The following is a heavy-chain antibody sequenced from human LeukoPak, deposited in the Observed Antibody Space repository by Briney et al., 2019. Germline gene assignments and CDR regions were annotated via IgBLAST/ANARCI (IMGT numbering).Heavy chain of an antibody. CDR2: ISGSGGST. J-gene: IGHJ6*02. CDR1: GFTFSSYA. CDR3: AKDHGDIWEDGMDV. D-gene: IGHD3-9*01. V-gene: IGHV3-23*01. Sequence: GGSLRLSCAASGFTFSSYAMSWVRQAPGKGLEWGSAISGSGGSTYYADSVKGRFTISRDNSKNTLYLQRNSLTAEDPAVYYCAKDHGDIWEDGMDVWGQGTTVTVSS.